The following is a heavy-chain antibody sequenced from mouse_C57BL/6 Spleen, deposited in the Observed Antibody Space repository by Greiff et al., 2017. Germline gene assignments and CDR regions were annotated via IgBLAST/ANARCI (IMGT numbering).Heavy chain of an antibody. CDR2: IYPGDGDT. D-gene: IGHD2-3*01. V-gene: IGHV1-82*01. CDR1: GYAFSSSW. CDR3: ASSYDGVRDY. Sequence: QVQLQQSGPELVKPGASVKISCKASGYAFSSSWMNWVKQRPGKGLEWIGRIYPGDGDTNYNGKFKGKATLTADKSSSTAYMQLSSLTSEDSAVYFCASSYDGVRDYWGQGTTLTVSS. J-gene: IGHJ2*01.